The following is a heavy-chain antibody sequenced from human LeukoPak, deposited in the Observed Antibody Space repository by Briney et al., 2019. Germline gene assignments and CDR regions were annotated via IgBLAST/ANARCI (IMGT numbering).Heavy chain of an antibody. CDR3: ARDGGWDSSGYFLDY. J-gene: IGHJ4*02. Sequence: GGSLRLSCAASGFTFSSFEMKWVRQAPGKGLEWVAYIQYDGSNEQYADSVKGRFSISRDSSKNILYLQMNSLRAEDTAVYYCARDGGWDSSGYFLDYWGQGTLVTVSS. CDR1: GFTFSSFE. CDR2: IQYDGSNE. D-gene: IGHD3-22*01. V-gene: IGHV3-30*04.